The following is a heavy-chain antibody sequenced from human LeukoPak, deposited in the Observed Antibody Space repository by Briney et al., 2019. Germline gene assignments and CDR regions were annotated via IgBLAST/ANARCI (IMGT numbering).Heavy chain of an antibody. CDR1: GGSISSSSYY. D-gene: IGHD6-19*01. CDR3: ARPRSSGWYGNFDY. V-gene: IGHV4-39*01. J-gene: IGHJ4*02. CDR2: IYCSGST. Sequence: PSETLSLTCTVSGGSISSSSYYWGWIRQPPGKGLEWIGSIYCSGSTYYNPSLKSRVTISVDTSKNQFSLKLSSVTAADTAVYYCARPRSSGWYGNFDYWGQGTLVIVSS.